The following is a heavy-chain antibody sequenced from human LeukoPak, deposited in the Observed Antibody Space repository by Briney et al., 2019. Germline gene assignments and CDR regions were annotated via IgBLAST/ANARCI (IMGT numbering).Heavy chain of an antibody. CDR2: ISSSSSAI. D-gene: IGHD2/OR15-2a*01. CDR1: GITFSNYS. Sequence: GGSLRLSCAASGITFSNYSMNWVRRAPGKGLEWVSYISSSSSAIYYADSVKGRFTISRDNAKNSLHLQMNSLRAEDTAVYYCARNGVTSTNTAFDYWGQGTLVTVSS. CDR3: ARNGVTSTNTAFDY. J-gene: IGHJ4*02. V-gene: IGHV3-48*01.